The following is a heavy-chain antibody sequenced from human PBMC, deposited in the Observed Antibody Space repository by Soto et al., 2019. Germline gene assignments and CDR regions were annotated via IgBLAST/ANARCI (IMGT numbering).Heavy chain of an antibody. J-gene: IGHJ4*02. Sequence: VSVKVSCKASGYTFTGYYMHWVRQAPGQGLEWMGWINPNSGGTNYAQKFQGWVTMARDTSISTAYMELSRLRSDDTAVYYCARGDSSSWYYFDYWGQGTLVTVSS. CDR1: GYTFTGYY. V-gene: IGHV1-2*04. CDR3: ARGDSSSWYYFDY. CDR2: INPNSGGT. D-gene: IGHD6-13*01.